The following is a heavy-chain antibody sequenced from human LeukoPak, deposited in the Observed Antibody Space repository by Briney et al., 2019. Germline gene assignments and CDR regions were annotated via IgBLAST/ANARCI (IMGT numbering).Heavy chain of an antibody. J-gene: IGHJ5*02. CDR1: GGSFSGYY. D-gene: IGHD6-13*01. CDR2: INHSGST. V-gene: IGHV4-34*01. CDR3: ARLIARIAAAGKNWFDP. Sequence: SETLSLTCAVYGGSFSGYYWSWIRQLPGKGLEWIGEINHSGSTNYNPSLKSRVTISVDTSKNQFSLKLSSVTAADTAVYYCARLIARIAAAGKNWFDPWGQGTLVTVSS.